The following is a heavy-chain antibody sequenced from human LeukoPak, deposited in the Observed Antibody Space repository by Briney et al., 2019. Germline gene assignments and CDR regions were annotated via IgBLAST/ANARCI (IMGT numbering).Heavy chain of an antibody. CDR1: GFTFSSYA. J-gene: IGHJ3*02. Sequence: GGSLRLSCAASGFTFSSYAMHWVRQAPGKGLEWVAVISYDGSNKYYADSVKGRFTISRDNSKNTLYLQMNSLRAEDTAVYYCARVLPHLSYAFDIWGQGTMVTVSS. CDR2: ISYDGSNK. V-gene: IGHV3-30-3*01. CDR3: ARVLPHLSYAFDI.